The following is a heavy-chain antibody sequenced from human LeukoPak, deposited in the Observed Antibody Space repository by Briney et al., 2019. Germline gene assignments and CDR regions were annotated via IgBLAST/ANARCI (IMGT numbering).Heavy chain of an antibody. Sequence: GASVKVSCKASGYTFTSYGISWVRQAPGQGLEWMGWISTYNGYTNYAQNLQGRVTMTTDTSTSTAYMELRSLRSDDTAVYYCAREKDQLLEGYHYYGMDVWGQGTTVTVSS. CDR3: AREKDQLLEGYHYYGMDV. CDR1: GYTFTSYG. D-gene: IGHD2-2*01. CDR2: ISTYNGYT. V-gene: IGHV1-18*01. J-gene: IGHJ6*02.